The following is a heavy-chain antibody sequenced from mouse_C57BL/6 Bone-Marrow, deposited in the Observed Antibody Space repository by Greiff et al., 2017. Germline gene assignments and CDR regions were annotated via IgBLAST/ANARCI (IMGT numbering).Heavy chain of an antibody. V-gene: IGHV1-42*01. CDR3: ARHDGYYAYYAMDY. J-gene: IGHJ4*01. D-gene: IGHD2-3*01. Sequence: VQLKESGPELVKPGASVKISCKASGYSFTGYYMNWVKQSPEKSLEWIGEINPSTGGTTYNQKFKAKATLTVDKSSSTAYMQLKSLTSEDSAVYYCARHDGYYAYYAMDYWGQGTSVTVSS. CDR1: GYSFTGYY. CDR2: INPSTGGT.